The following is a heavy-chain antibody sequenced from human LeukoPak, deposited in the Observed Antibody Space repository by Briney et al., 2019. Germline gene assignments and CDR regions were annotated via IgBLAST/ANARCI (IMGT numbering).Heavy chain of an antibody. CDR3: ATSAAAAPFYYFDY. D-gene: IGHD6-13*01. J-gene: IGHJ4*02. V-gene: IGHV4-39*01. CDR1: GGFISSSSYY. CDR2: IYYSGST. Sequence: SETLSLTCTVSGGFISSSSYYWGWIRQPPGKGLEWIGSIYYSGSTYYNPSLKSRVTISVDTSKNQFSLKLSSVTAADTAVYYCATSAAAAPFYYFDYWGQGTLVTVSS.